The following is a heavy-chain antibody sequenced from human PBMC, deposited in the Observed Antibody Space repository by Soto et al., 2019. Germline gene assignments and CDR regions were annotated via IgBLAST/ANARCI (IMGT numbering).Heavy chain of an antibody. V-gene: IGHV3-30-3*01. D-gene: IGHD3-22*01. CDR1: GFCFSSCA. CDR3: ARVANYYDSSGYFDY. CDR2: ISYDGSNK. J-gene: IGHJ4*02. Sequence: GGSLSLSCAACGFCFSSCAMHWFRQAPGKGLEWVAVISYDGSNKYYADSVKGRFTISRDNSKNTLYLQMNSLRAEDTAVYYCARVANYYDSSGYFDYWGQGTLVTVSS.